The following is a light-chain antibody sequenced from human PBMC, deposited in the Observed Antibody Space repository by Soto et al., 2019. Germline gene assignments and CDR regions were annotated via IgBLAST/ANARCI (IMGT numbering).Light chain of an antibody. CDR3: QQYNSYQWT. Sequence: DIQMTQSPSTLSASVGDSVTITCRASQSIAASLAWYQQKPGEAPKLLIYDVSNLESGVPSRFSGSGSGTEFTLTISTLQPDDVATYYCQQYNSYQWTFGQGTKVDIK. CDR2: DVS. J-gene: IGKJ1*01. CDR1: QSIAAS. V-gene: IGKV1-5*01.